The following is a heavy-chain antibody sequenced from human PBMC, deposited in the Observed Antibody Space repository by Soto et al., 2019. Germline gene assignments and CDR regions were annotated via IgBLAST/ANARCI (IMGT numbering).Heavy chain of an antibody. V-gene: IGHV1-69*13. CDR1: GGTFSSYA. CDR3: ARVVDIVATRPVGKAREYYYGMDV. CDR2: IIPIFGTA. Sequence: SVKVSCKASGGTFSSYAISWVRQAPGQGLEWMGGIIPIFGTANYAQKFQGRVTITADESTSTACMELSSLRSEDTAVYYCARVVDIVATRPVGKAREYYYGMDVWGQGTTVTVSS. J-gene: IGHJ6*02. D-gene: IGHD5-12*01.